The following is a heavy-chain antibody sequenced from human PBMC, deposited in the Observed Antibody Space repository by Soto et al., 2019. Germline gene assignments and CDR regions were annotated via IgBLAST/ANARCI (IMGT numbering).Heavy chain of an antibody. D-gene: IGHD2-15*01. CDR2: ISSSSSYI. CDR3: ARGTPGGTIVVVVAATS. CDR1: GFIFSSYS. J-gene: IGHJ5*02. V-gene: IGHV3-21*01. Sequence: EVQLVESGGGLVKPGGSLRLSCAASGFIFSSYSMNWVRQAPGKGLEWVSSISSSSSYIYYADSVKGRFTISRDNAKNSLYLQMNSLRAEDTAVYYCARGTPGGTIVVVVAATSWGQGTLVTVSS.